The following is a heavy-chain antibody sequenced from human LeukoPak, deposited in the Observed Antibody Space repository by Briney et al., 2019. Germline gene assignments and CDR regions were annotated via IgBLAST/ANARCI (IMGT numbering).Heavy chain of an antibody. CDR1: GYTFTGYY. V-gene: IGHV1-2*02. CDR3: AARRYYYDSSGYFDY. Sequence: ASVKVSCKASGYTFTGYYMHWVRQAPGQGLEWMGWINPNSGGTNYAQKFQGRVTMTRDTSISTAYMELSRLRSEDTAVYYCAARRYYYDSSGYFDYWGQGTLVTVSS. D-gene: IGHD3-22*01. CDR2: INPNSGGT. J-gene: IGHJ4*02.